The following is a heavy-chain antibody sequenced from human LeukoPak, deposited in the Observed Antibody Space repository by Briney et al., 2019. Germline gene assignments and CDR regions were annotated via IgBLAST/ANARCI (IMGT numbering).Heavy chain of an antibody. Sequence: KPGGSLRLSCAASGFTFSSYAMSWVRQAPGKGLESVSAISGSGGSTYYADSVKGRFTISRDNSKNTLYLQMNSLRAEDTAVYYCAGNYYDSSGYGDYWGQGTLVTVSS. J-gene: IGHJ4*02. V-gene: IGHV3-23*01. CDR2: ISGSGGST. CDR3: AGNYYDSSGYGDY. D-gene: IGHD3-22*01. CDR1: GFTFSSYA.